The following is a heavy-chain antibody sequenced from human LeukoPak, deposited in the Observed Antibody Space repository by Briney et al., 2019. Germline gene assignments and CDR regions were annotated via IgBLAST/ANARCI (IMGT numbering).Heavy chain of an antibody. CDR2: IKQDGSEK. Sequence: GGSLRLSCAASGFTFSSYAMSWVRQAPGKGLEWVANIKQDGSEKYYVDSVKGRFTISRDNAKNSLYLQMNSLRAEDTAVYYCARDRWEFDFWGQGTLVTVSS. D-gene: IGHD1-26*01. CDR1: GFTFSSYA. J-gene: IGHJ5*01. V-gene: IGHV3-7*01. CDR3: ARDRWEFDF.